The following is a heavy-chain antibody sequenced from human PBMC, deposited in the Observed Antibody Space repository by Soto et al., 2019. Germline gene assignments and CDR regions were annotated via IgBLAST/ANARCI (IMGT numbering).Heavy chain of an antibody. D-gene: IGHD3-16*01. Sequence: QVQLVQSGAEVKNPGASVKVSCKASGYTFTRYGIGWARQAPGQGLEWRGWINTYNGNTNYAQNVQGRGTLTTDTSTTTAYMALRSLRSNDTAIYYCAMVDVYVTPTPQDVWGQGTTVIVSS. CDR2: INTYNGNT. CDR1: GYTFTRYG. J-gene: IGHJ6*02. CDR3: AMVDVYVTPTPQDV. V-gene: IGHV1-18*01.